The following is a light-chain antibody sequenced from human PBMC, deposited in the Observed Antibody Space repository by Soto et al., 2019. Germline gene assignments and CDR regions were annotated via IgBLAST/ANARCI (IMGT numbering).Light chain of an antibody. V-gene: IGKV1-33*01. CDR2: DAS. J-gene: IGKJ5*01. CDR1: QDIGNS. CDR3: QHYHSLPIT. Sequence: DIQMTQSPPSLSASVGDRVTITCQASQDIGNSLNWFQHKPGKAPNLVIYDASNLEIGVPSRFSGSGSGTDFTFTISSLQPEDLATYYCQHYHSLPITFGRGTRLEFK.